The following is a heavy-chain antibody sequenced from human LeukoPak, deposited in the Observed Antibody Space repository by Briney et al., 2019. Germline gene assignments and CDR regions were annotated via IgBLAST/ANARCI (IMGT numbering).Heavy chain of an antibody. Sequence: SQTLSLTCTVSGGSVSSGSYYWTWIRQPAGKGLEWIGRIYTSGITNYNPSLKSRVTISLDTSKNQFSLKLSSVTPEDTAVYYCARDEAVAGASDAFDIWGQGTMVTVSS. CDR2: IYTSGIT. D-gene: IGHD6-19*01. CDR1: GGSVSSGSYY. J-gene: IGHJ3*02. V-gene: IGHV4-61*02. CDR3: ARDEAVAGASDAFDI.